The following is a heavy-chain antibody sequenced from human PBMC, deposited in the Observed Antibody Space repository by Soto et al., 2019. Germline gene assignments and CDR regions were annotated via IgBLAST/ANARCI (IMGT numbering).Heavy chain of an antibody. J-gene: IGHJ6*02. D-gene: IGHD6-6*01. Sequence: GGSLRLSCAASGFTFSDYYMSWIRQAPGKGLEWVSYISSSSSYTNYADSVKGRFTISRDNANNSLYLQMNSLRAEDTAVYYCARDAALVGQYSSSSTVFYYGMDVWGQGTTVTVSS. CDR1: GFTFSDYY. CDR3: ARDAALVGQYSSSSTVFYYGMDV. CDR2: ISSSSSYT. V-gene: IGHV3-11*06.